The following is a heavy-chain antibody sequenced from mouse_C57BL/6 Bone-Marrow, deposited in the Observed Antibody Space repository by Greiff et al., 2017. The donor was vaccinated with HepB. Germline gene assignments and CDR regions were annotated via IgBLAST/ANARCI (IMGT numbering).Heavy chain of an antibody. CDR1: GYSFTGYY. J-gene: IGHJ3*01. D-gene: IGHD2-3*01. V-gene: IGHV1-42*01. CDR3: ARSGGLLQSSPVAD. CDR2: INPSTGGT. Sequence: VQLQQSGPELVKPGASVKISCKASGYSFTGYYMNWVKQSPEKSLEWIGEINPSTGGTNYNQKLKAKATLTVDKSSSTAFMQIKSLTSEDAAVYYCARSGGLLQSSPVADWGQGTLVTVAA.